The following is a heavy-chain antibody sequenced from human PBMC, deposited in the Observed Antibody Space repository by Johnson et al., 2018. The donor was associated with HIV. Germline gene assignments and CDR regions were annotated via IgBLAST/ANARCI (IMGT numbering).Heavy chain of an antibody. V-gene: IGHV3-23*04. CDR3: AREAGDYCDSITDDTFDV. J-gene: IGHJ3*01. Sequence: VQLVESGGGLVKPGGSLRLSCAASGFTLSDYYMSWVRQAPGKGLEWVSGISGSGGSTYYADSVKGRFTISRDNSKNTLYLQMNSRRAEDLAVYYCAREAGDYCDSITDDTFDVWGQGTVVTVSS. D-gene: IGHD4-17*01. CDR2: ISGSGGST. CDR1: GFTLSDYY.